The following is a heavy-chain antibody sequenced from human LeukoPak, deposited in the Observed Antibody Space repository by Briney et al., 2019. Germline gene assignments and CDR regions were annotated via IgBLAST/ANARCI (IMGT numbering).Heavy chain of an antibody. V-gene: IGHV2-70*11. CDR1: GFSLSTSGMC. Sequence: AGPALVKPTETLTLTCTFSGFSLSTSGMCVIWIRQPPGKALEWLARIDWGDDKYHSTSLRTRLTISKDTSKNQVMLTMTNMDPVDTATYYCARMARSIVGRPEAFDVWGQGTMVTVSS. J-gene: IGHJ3*01. CDR3: ARMARSIVGRPEAFDV. D-gene: IGHD6-6*01. CDR2: IDWGDDK.